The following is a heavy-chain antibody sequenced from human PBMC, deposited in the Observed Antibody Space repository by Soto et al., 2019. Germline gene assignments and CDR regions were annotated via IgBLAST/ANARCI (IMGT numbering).Heavy chain of an antibody. CDR3: ARDGIIAARLRWFDP. CDR2: INPSGGST. D-gene: IGHD6-6*01. V-gene: IGHV1-46*01. CDR1: GYTFTSCY. Sequence: ASVNVSCKPSGYTFTSCYIHWVRQAPGQGLEWMGIINPSGGSTSYAQKFQGRVTMTRDTSTSTVYMELSSLRSEDTAVYYCARDGIIAARLRWFDPWGQGTLVTVS. J-gene: IGHJ5*02.